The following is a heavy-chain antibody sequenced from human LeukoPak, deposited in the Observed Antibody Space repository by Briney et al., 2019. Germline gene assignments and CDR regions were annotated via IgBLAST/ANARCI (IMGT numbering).Heavy chain of an antibody. Sequence: PSETLSLTCTVSGVSISSYYGSWIRQPPGKGLEWIGSIYTTGDTRYNPSLKSRVTISVDTSKNQFSLKLSSVTAADTAVYYCARSPTGYTPFDYWGQGTLVTVSS. CDR3: ARSPTGYTPFDY. D-gene: IGHD3-9*01. CDR2: IYTTGDT. V-gene: IGHV4-4*09. J-gene: IGHJ4*02. CDR1: GVSISSYY.